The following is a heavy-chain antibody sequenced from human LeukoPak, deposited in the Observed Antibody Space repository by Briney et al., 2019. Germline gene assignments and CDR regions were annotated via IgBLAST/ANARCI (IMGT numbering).Heavy chain of an antibody. CDR3: ARGIPHYDILTGYPGAGWFDP. J-gene: IGHJ5*02. V-gene: IGHV4-34*01. Sequence: SETLSLTCAVYGGSFSGYYWSWIRQPPGKGLEWIGEINHSGSTNYNPSLKSRVTISVDTSKNQFSLKLSSGTAADTAVYYCARGIPHYDILTGYPGAGWFDPWGQGTLVTVSS. CDR1: GGSFSGYY. CDR2: INHSGST. D-gene: IGHD3-9*01.